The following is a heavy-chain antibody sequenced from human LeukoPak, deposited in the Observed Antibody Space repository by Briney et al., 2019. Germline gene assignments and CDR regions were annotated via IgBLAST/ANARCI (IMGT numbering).Heavy chain of an antibody. CDR2: ITGSGDST. J-gene: IGHJ3*02. CDR3: ARDRGLNYDYVWGSFRSAEAFDI. V-gene: IGHV3-23*01. CDR1: GFTFSNYA. D-gene: IGHD3-16*01. Sequence: GGSLRLSCAASGFTFSNYAMSWVRQAPGKGLEWVSAITGSGDSTYYADSVKGRFTISRDTSKNTLYLQMNSLRAEDTAVYYCARDRGLNYDYVWGSFRSAEAFDIWGQGTMVTVSS.